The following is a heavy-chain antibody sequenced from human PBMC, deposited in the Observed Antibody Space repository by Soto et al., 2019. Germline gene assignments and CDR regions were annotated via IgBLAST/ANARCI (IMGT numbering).Heavy chain of an antibody. D-gene: IGHD6-13*01. V-gene: IGHV1-18*01. CDR3: ARGAGSTPKGVDY. J-gene: IGHJ4*02. Sequence: QVQLVQSGTEVKKPGASVKVSCKTSGYTFTTHDITWVRQAPGQGLEWVGWISTYYVNTNYAQKVQGRVTLTTDTSTTTAYMELRGLRYDDTAVYYCARGAGSTPKGVDYWGQGTQVTVSS. CDR2: ISTYYVNT. CDR1: GYTFTTHD.